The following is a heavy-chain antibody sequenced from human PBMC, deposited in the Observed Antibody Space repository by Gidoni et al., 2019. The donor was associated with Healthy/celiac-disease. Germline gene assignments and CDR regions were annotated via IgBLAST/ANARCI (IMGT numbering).Heavy chain of an antibody. V-gene: IGHV1-69*01. CDR2: IIPIFGTA. CDR3: ARGDAAVAGEPDWYFDL. D-gene: IGHD6-19*01. J-gene: IGHJ2*01. Sequence: QVQLVQSGAEVKKPGSSVKVSCKASGGTFSSYAISWVRQAPGQGLEWMGGIIPIFGTANYAQKFQGRVTITADESTSTAYMELSSLRSEDTAVYYCARGDAAVAGEPDWYFDLWGRGTLVTVSS. CDR1: GGTFSSYA.